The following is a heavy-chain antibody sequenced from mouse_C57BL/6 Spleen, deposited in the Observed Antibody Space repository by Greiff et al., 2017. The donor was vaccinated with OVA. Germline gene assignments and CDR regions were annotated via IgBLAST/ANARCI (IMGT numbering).Heavy chain of an antibody. J-gene: IGHJ4*01. CDR1: GYTFTDYY. Sequence: QVQLQQSGAELVRPGASVKLSCKASGYTFTDYYINWVKRRPGQGLEWIARIYPGSGNTYYNEKFKGKATLTAEKSSSTAYMQLSSLTSEDSAVYFCARGDGTVVATDYAMDYWGQGTSVTVSS. CDR2: IYPGSGNT. CDR3: ARGDGTVVATDYAMDY. D-gene: IGHD1-1*01. V-gene: IGHV1-76*01.